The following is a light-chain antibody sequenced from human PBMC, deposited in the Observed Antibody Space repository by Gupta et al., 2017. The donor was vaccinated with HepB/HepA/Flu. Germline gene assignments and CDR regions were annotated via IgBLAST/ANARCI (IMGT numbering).Light chain of an antibody. Sequence: EIVLTQSPATLSVSPGERATLSCRASQSIKSNLAWYQQKPGQAPRLLIYDASTRDTGVPARFSGSGCGKEFPLTISSRQSEDFALYYCQQDNKWPPYTFGQGTRLEIK. J-gene: IGKJ2*01. CDR2: DAS. CDR1: QSIKSN. V-gene: IGKV3-15*01. CDR3: QQDNKWPPYT.